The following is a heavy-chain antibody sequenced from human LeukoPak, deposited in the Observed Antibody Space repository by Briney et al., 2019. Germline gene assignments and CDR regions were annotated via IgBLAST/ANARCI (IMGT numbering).Heavy chain of an antibody. CDR2: MNPNSGNT. J-gene: IGHJ4*02. V-gene: IGHV1-8*01. Sequence: ASVKVSCTASGYTFTSYDINWVRQATGQGLEWMGWMNPNSGNTGYAQKFQGRVTMTRNTSISTAYMELSSLRSEDTAVYYCARVDYGDYVADYWGQGTLVTVSS. CDR1: GYTFTSYD. D-gene: IGHD4-17*01. CDR3: ARVDYGDYVADY.